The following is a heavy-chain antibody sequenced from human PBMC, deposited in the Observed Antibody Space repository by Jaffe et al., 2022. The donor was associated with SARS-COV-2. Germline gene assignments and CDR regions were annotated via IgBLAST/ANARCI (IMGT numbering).Heavy chain of an antibody. CDR1: GYNFSSYW. Sequence: EVQLVQSGAEVKKPGESLEISCKASGYNFSSYWIGWVRQMPGKGLEWMGIIYPGDSDTRYSPSFQGQVTISADKSISTAYLQRSSLKASDTAMYYCARQRDSGLLQGEFDYWGQGTLVTVSS. J-gene: IGHJ4*02. CDR3: ARQRDSGLLQGEFDY. CDR2: IYPGDSDT. D-gene: IGHD3-22*01. V-gene: IGHV5-51*01.